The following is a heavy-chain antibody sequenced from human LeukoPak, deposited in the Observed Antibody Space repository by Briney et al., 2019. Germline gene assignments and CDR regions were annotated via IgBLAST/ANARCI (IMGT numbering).Heavy chain of an antibody. J-gene: IGHJ4*02. CDR2: INPNSGGT. CDR1: GYTFTGYY. CDR3: ARGPFMRITFGGVRDYYFDY. V-gene: IGHV1-2*02. Sequence: RPSVKVSCKASGYTFTGYYMHWVRQAPGQGLEWMGWINPNSGGTNYAQKFQGRVTMTRDTSISTAYMELSRLRSDDTAVYYCARGPFMRITFGGVRDYYFDYWGQGTLVTVSS. D-gene: IGHD3-16*01.